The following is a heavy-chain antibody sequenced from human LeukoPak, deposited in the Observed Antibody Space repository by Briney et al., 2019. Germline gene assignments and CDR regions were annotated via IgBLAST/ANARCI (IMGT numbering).Heavy chain of an antibody. CDR1: RLSPRSGGVH. CDR3: AHTIDFWGGYRLDH. V-gene: IGHV2-5*01. Sequence: PTPVNPPQHLTQTSTLSRLSPRSGGVHGGCIRQPPVKALVWLALISWNDDKRYSSSLRSSLTITKDASKNQVVLIMTNVDPVDTATYYCAHTIDFWGGYRLDHWGQGTLVTVSS. CDR2: ISWNDDK. D-gene: IGHD3-3*01. J-gene: IGHJ5*02.